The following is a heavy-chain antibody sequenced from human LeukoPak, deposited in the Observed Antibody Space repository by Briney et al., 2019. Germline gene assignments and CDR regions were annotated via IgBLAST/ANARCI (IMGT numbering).Heavy chain of an antibody. Sequence: GSLRLSCAASGFTFSSYWMSWVRQAPGKGLEWVANIKQDGSEKYYVDSVKGRFTISRDNAKNSLYLQMNSLRAEDTAVYYCAKHPTDCSSTSCYLFDYWGQGTLVTVSS. V-gene: IGHV3-7*03. CDR3: AKHPTDCSSTSCYLFDY. CDR2: IKQDGSEK. CDR1: GFTFSSYW. J-gene: IGHJ4*02. D-gene: IGHD2-2*01.